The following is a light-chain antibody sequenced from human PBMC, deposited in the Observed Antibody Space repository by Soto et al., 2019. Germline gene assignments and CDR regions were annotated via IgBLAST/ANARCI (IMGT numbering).Light chain of an antibody. Sequence: DIQMTQSPSSLSASVGDRVTITCRASQSIDTYLNWYQQRPGKAPKVLIYATYNLHSGVPSRFSGSGSGTDFTLTISSLQPEDFATYYCQQTYSTPRTFDQGTKVEI. CDR3: QQTYSTPRT. J-gene: IGKJ1*01. CDR2: ATY. V-gene: IGKV1-39*01. CDR1: QSIDTY.